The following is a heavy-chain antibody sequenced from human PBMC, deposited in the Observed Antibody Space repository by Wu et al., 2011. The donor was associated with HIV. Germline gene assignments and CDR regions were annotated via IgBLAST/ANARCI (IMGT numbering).Heavy chain of an antibody. CDR1: GYLFTGYY. V-gene: IGHV1-69*06. D-gene: IGHD3-22*01. CDR2: IIAIFGTA. Sequence: QVQLIQSGAEVQKPGASVKVSCKASGYLFTGYYIHWVRQGPGQGLEWMGGIIAIFGTANYAQKFQGRVTITADKSTTTTYMELNNLRSEDTAVYYCARGSGYHFNYNYLVVWGKGTTVTVSS. CDR3: ARGSGYHFNYNYLVV. J-gene: IGHJ6*03.